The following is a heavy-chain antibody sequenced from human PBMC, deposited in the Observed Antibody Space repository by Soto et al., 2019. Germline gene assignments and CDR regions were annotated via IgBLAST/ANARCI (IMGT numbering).Heavy chain of an antibody. V-gene: IGHV4-59*01. D-gene: IGHD6-19*01. CDR1: GGSISNYY. Sequence: SETLSLTCTVYGGSISNYYWSWIRQPPGRGLEWIGHIHYSGTTKYNPSLKSRVTISLDTSKKQFSLKVTSVTAADTAVYYCAKVGVAGWYYFDYWGQGTLVTVS. J-gene: IGHJ4*02. CDR2: IHYSGTT. CDR3: AKVGVAGWYYFDY.